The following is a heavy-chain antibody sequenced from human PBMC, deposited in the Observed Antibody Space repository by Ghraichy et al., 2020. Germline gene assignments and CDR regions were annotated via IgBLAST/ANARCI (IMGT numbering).Heavy chain of an antibody. V-gene: IGHV1-69*13. J-gene: IGHJ6*03. Sequence: SVKVSCKVSGGSFSNFGISWVRQAPGQGLEWLGGIIPAFGTTDYAQRFQGRVIITADESTASAYMELSTLTSEDTAVYYCARDSGDLLPQFYFYSFMDVWGEVTAVSVSS. CDR2: IIPAFGTT. CDR1: GGSFSNFG. D-gene: IGHD2/OR15-2a*01. CDR3: ARDSGDLLPQFYFYSFMDV.